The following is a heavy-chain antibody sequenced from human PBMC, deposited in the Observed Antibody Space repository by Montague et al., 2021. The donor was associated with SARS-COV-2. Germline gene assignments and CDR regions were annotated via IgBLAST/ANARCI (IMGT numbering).Heavy chain of an antibody. J-gene: IGHJ4*02. CDR3: ARVFPRGTHFEPCFDY. D-gene: IGHD2/OR15-2a*01. Sequence: SETLSLTCTVSGGSISSYYWSWIRQPPGKGLEWIGYINYSGSTNYNPSLKSRVTISVDTSKNQFSLKLSSVTAADTAVYYCARVFPRGTHFEPCFDYWGQGTLVTVSS. V-gene: IGHV4-59*12. CDR1: GGSISSYY. CDR2: INYSGST.